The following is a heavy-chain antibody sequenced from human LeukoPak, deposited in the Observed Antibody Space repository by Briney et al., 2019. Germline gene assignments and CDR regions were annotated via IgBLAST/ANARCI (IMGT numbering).Heavy chain of an antibody. V-gene: IGHV1-8*01. J-gene: IGHJ1*01. CDR1: GYTFTSDV. CDR3: ARGPPPYCSGDSCYSFLYLHH. CDR2: MNPYSGNT. Sequence: GASVTVSCKASGYTFTSDVINWVRQAAGPGLEWMGWMNPYSGNTGYAQKLQGRVTMTSNTSISTAYMELSTLRSEDTAVYYCARGPPPYCSGDSCYSFLYLHHWGQGTLVTVSS. D-gene: IGHD2-15*01.